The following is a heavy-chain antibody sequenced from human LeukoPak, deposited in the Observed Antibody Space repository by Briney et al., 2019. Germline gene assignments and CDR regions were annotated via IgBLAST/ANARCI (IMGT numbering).Heavy chain of an antibody. D-gene: IGHD2-2*01. Sequence: GSLRLSCAASGFTFSSNGMSWVRQAPGRGLEWVSVISGSGGSPDYTDSAKGRFTISRDNSKNTLYLQMNSLRAEDTAVYYCAKGGKTIMCPTSCYDHWGQGTLVTVSS. CDR3: AKGGKTIMCPTSCYDH. CDR2: ISGSGGSP. J-gene: IGHJ5*02. CDR1: GFTFSSNG. V-gene: IGHV3-23*01.